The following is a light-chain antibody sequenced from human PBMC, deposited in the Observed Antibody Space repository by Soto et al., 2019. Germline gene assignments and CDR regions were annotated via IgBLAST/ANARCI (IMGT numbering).Light chain of an antibody. V-gene: IGKV3-15*01. J-gene: IGKJ1*01. CDR1: QSVSST. Sequence: EIVMTQSPATLSVSPGERATLSCRASQSVSSTLAWYQQKPGQAPRRLIYGASTRATGLPARFSGSGSGTEFTLTISSLQSEDFAVYYCQPYNNWPWTFGQGTKVEIK. CDR2: GAS. CDR3: QPYNNWPWT.